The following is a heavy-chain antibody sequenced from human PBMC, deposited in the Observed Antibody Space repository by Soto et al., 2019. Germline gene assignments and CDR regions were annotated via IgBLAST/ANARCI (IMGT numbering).Heavy chain of an antibody. CDR1: GFSFSSCW. Sequence: EVQLVESGGGLVQPGGSLRLSCAASGFSFSSCWIHWVRQAPGKGLVWVSRIKTDGSSTDYADSVKGRFTISRDNAKNTLYLQMNSLRAEDTAVYYCAKREGNTYGLFHWGQGTLVTVSS. V-gene: IGHV3-74*01. D-gene: IGHD5-18*01. CDR2: IKTDGSST. J-gene: IGHJ4*02. CDR3: AKREGNTYGLFH.